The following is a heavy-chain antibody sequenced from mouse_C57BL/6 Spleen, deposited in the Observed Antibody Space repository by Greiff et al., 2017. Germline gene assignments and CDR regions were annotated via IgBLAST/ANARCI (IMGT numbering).Heavy chain of an antibody. CDR3: ARLTTVYYFDY. V-gene: IGHV1-69*01. D-gene: IGHD1-1*01. CDR2: IDPSDSYT. Sequence: QVQLQQPGAELVMPGASVKLSCKASGYTFTSYWMHWVKQRPGQGLEWIGEIDPSDSYTNYNQKFKGKSILTVDKSSSTAYMQLSSLTSEDSAVYYSARLTTVYYFDYWGQGTTLTVSS. CDR1: GYTFTSYW. J-gene: IGHJ2*01.